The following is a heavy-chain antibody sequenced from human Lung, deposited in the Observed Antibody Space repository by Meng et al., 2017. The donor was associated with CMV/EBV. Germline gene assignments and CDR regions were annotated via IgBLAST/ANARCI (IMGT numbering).Heavy chain of an antibody. J-gene: IGHJ4*02. V-gene: IGHV3-15*01. CDR2: IISEADGGTT. D-gene: IGHD3-22*01. CDR1: GFSFSNAW. CDR3: ATDLYYDDSGLRDY. Sequence: GFSFSNAWMRWVRQAPGKGLEWVGRIISEADGGTTHHAAPVKGRFTISRDDSKNTLYLQMNSLKTEDTAMYYCATDLYYDDSGLRDYWGRGTLVTVSS.